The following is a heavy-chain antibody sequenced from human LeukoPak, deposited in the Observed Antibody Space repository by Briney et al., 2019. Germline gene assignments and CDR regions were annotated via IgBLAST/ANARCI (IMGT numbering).Heavy chain of an antibody. V-gene: IGHV3-23*01. Sequence: PGGSLRLSCAASGFTFSSYGMSWVRQAPGKGLEWASAISGSGGSTYYADSVKGRFTISRDNSKNTLYLQMNSLRAEDTAVYYCAKDPLITMIVVATHAFDIWGQGTMVTVSS. CDR1: GFTFSSYG. J-gene: IGHJ3*02. CDR3: AKDPLITMIVVATHAFDI. D-gene: IGHD3-22*01. CDR2: ISGSGGST.